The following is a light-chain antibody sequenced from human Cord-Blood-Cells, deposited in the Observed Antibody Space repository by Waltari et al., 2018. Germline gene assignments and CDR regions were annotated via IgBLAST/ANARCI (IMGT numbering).Light chain of an antibody. CDR1: QDISNY. V-gene: IGKV1-33*01. CDR3: QQYDNLPS. J-gene: IGKJ4*01. CDR2: DAS. Sequence: DIQMTQSPSSLSASVGDRVTITCQASQDISNYLNWYQQKPGKAPKLLIYDASNLETGVPSRFSGSGSGTDFTFTISSLQPEEIATYYCQQYDNLPSCGGGTKVEIK.